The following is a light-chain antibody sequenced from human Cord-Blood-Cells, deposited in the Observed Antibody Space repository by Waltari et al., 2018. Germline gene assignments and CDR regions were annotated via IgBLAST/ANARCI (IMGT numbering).Light chain of an antibody. CDR1: QSLIHSDGNTY. J-gene: IGKJ1*01. V-gene: IGKV2-30*02. CDR2: KVS. Sequence: DVVMTQSPLSLPVTLGQPASISCRSSQSLIHSDGNTYLNWFQQRPGQSPRRLIHKVSNRDSGVPDRFSGSGSGTDFTLKISRVEAEDVGVYYCMQGTHWPPWTFGQGTKVEIK. CDR3: MQGTHWPPWT.